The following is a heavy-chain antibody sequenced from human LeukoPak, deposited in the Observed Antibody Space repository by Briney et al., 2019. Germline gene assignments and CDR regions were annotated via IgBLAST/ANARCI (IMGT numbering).Heavy chain of an antibody. Sequence: GGSLRLSCAASGFTFSNYGMSWVRQAPGKGLEWVSAISGSGGSTYYADSVKGRFTISRDNSKNTLYLQMNSLRAEDTAVYYCAKDFSQEGSHSVDYWGQGTLVTVSS. CDR3: AKDFSQEGSHSVDY. D-gene: IGHD1-26*01. CDR1: GFTFSNYG. J-gene: IGHJ4*02. V-gene: IGHV3-23*01. CDR2: ISGSGGST.